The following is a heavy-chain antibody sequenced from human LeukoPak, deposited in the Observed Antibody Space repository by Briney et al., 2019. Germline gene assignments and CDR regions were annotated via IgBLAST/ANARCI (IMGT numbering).Heavy chain of an antibody. J-gene: IGHJ4*02. CDR3: ASHELYCSGGSCRDY. CDR1: GYIFTTYW. V-gene: IGHV5-51*01. Sequence: GEPMNISCKASGYIFTTYWIGWARQMPGKGLEWMGIIYPGDSDTKYSPSFEGQVIISADKSISTAYLQWSSLKASDTAMYYCASHELYCSGGSCRDYWGQGTLVTVSS. D-gene: IGHD2-15*01. CDR2: IYPGDSDT.